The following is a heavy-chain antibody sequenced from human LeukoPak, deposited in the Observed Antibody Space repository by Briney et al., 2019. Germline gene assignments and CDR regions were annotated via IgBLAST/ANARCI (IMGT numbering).Heavy chain of an antibody. CDR1: GYTFTSYA. J-gene: IGHJ3*02. V-gene: IGHV1-3*01. CDR3: ASGFDDYGERRDAFDI. Sequence: ASVKVSCKASGYTFTSYAMHWVRQAPGQRLEWMGWINAGNGNTKYSQKFQGRVTITRDTSASTAYMELSSLRSEDTAVYYCASGFDDYGERRDAFDIWGQGTMVTVS. D-gene: IGHD4-17*01. CDR2: INAGNGNT.